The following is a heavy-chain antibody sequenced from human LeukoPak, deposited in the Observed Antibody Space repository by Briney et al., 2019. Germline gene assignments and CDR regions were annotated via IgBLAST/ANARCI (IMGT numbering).Heavy chain of an antibody. V-gene: IGHV1-24*01. J-gene: IGHJ3*02. CDR2: FDPEDGET. CDR3: ATDARDYEDAFDI. Sequence: ASVKVSCKAFGYTFTGYYMHWVRQAPGKGLEWMGGFDPEDGETIYAQKFQGKVTMTEDTSTDTAYMELSSLRSEDTAVYYCATDARDYEDAFDIWGQGTMVTVSS. CDR1: GYTFTGYY. D-gene: IGHD4-17*01.